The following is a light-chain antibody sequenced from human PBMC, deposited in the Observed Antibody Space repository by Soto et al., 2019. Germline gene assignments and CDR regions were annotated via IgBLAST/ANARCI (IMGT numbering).Light chain of an antibody. CDR2: AAS. CDR3: QQSRNTPFT. V-gene: IGKV1-39*01. J-gene: IGKJ5*01. Sequence: DIQMTQSPSSLSASVGDRVTITCRASQKISSHLNWYQQKPGKAPQLLIYAASNLQSGVPTRFSGSGSGTDFTLSISSLQPDDFASYYCQQSRNTPFTLGQGTRLEIK. CDR1: QKISSH.